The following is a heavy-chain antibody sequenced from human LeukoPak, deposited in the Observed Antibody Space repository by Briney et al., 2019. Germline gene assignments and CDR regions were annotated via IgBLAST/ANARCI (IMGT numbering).Heavy chain of an antibody. V-gene: IGHV4-34*01. CDR1: GGSFSGYY. J-gene: IGHJ4*02. CDR2: INHSGST. CDR3: ARVGDGIFDY. D-gene: IGHD1-14*01. Sequence: SETLSLTCAVYGGSFSGYYWSWIRQPPGKGLEWIGEINHSGSTNYNPSLKSRVTISVDTSKNQFSLKLSSVTAADTAVYYCARVGDGIFDYWGQGTLVTVSS.